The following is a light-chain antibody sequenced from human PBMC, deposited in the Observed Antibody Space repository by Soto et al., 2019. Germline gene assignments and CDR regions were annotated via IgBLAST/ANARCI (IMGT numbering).Light chain of an antibody. J-gene: IGLJ3*02. CDR2: LNNDGSH. Sequence: QPVLTQSPSASAFLGASVKLTCTLSGGHSSYAIAWHQQQPEKGPRYLMNLNNDGSHTKGDGIPDRFSGSSSGAERYLTISSLQSEDEADYYCQTWATGIRVFGGGTKLTVL. CDR3: QTWATGIRV. V-gene: IGLV4-69*01. CDR1: GGHSSYA.